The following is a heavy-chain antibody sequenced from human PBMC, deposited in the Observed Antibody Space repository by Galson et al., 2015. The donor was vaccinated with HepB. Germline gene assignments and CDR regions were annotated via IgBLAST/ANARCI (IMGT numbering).Heavy chain of an antibody. Sequence: SLRLSCAASGFNVSSNYMSWVRQAPGKGLEWVSVIYSGGSTYYADSVRGRFTISSDNSKNPLYFQMNSLRADDTAVYYCARGPFGIVDGMGVWGQGTTVTVSS. CDR2: IYSGGST. D-gene: IGHD1-26*01. V-gene: IGHV3-53*01. CDR1: GFNVSSNY. CDR3: ARGPFGIVDGMGV. J-gene: IGHJ6*02.